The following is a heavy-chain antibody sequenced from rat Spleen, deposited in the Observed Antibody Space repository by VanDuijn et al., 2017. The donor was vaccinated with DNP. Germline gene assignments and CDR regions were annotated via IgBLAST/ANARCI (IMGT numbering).Heavy chain of an antibody. J-gene: IGHJ4*01. CDR1: GFTFSNYG. Sequence: EVQLVESGGGFVQPGRSLKLSCAASGFTFSNYGMAWVRQAPTKGLEWVASITNSGGSIYYRDSLQGRITISRDNAKSTLYLQMDSLRSEDTATYYCTTGAGSPWGQGTSVTVSS. V-gene: IGHV5-27*01. CDR3: TTGAGSP. CDR2: ITNSGGSI. D-gene: IGHD1-4*01.